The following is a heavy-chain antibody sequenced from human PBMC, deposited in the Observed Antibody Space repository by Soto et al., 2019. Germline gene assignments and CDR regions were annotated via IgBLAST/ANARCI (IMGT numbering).Heavy chain of an antibody. CDR2: IYYSGST. CDR1: GGSISSGGYY. V-gene: IGHV4-31*03. Sequence: SETLSLTCTVSGGSISSGGYYWSWIRQHPGKGLEWLGYIYYSGSTYYNPSLKSRVTISVDTSKNQFSLKLSSVTAADTAVYYCARGRITIFGVVPDAFDIWGQGXMVTVSS. J-gene: IGHJ3*02. CDR3: ARGRITIFGVVPDAFDI. D-gene: IGHD3-3*01.